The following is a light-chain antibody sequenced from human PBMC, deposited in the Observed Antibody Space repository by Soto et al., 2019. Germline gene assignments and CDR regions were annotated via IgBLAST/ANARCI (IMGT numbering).Light chain of an antibody. CDR1: SSDVGSYNL. CDR2: EDS. CDR3: CSYAGSSTPSYV. Sequence: QSALTPPASVSGSPGQSMTISCTGTSSDVGSYNLVSWYQQHPGKAPKLMIYEDSKRPSGVSNRFSGSKSGNTASLTISGLQAEDEADYYCCSYAGSSTPSYVFGTGTKVTVL. V-gene: IGLV2-23*01. J-gene: IGLJ1*01.